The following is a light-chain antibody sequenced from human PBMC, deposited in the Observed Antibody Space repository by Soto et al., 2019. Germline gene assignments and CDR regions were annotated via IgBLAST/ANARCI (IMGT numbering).Light chain of an antibody. CDR1: QSVSSNY. J-gene: IGKJ1*01. CDR3: HQYGSSPAT. V-gene: IGKV3-20*01. CDR2: GAS. Sequence: EIVLTQSPGTLSLSPGERSALSCRTSQSVSSNYLAWYQQKPGQAPRLLIYGASNRATGIPDRFSGSGSGADFTLTISRLEPEDFAVYYCHQYGSSPATFGQGTKGDIK.